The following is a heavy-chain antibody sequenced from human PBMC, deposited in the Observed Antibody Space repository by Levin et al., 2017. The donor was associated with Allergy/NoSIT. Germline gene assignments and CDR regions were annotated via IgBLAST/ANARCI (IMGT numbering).Heavy chain of an antibody. CDR2: ISGSGGST. Sequence: PGGSLRLSCAASGFTFSSYAMSWVRQAPGKGLEWVSAISGSGGSTYYADSVKGRFTISRDNSKNTLYLQMNSLRAEDTAVYYCAKDSQITMVRGVMRNYYFDYWGQGTLVTVSS. CDR3: AKDSQITMVRGVMRNYYFDY. CDR1: GFTFSSYA. V-gene: IGHV3-23*01. J-gene: IGHJ4*02. D-gene: IGHD3-10*01.